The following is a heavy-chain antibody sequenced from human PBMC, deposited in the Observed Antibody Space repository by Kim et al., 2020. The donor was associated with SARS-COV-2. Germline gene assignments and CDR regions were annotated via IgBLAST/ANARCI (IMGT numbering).Heavy chain of an antibody. Sequence: GGSLRLSCAASGFTFSSYWMSWVRQAPGKGLEWVANIKQDGSEKYYVDSVKGRFTISRDNAKNSLYLQMNSLRAEDTAVYYCARGLTGTRFCWDYWGQGTLVTVSS. V-gene: IGHV3-7*03. CDR3: ARGLTGTRFCWDY. CDR2: IKQDGSEK. D-gene: IGHD1-7*01. J-gene: IGHJ4*02. CDR1: GFTFSSYW.